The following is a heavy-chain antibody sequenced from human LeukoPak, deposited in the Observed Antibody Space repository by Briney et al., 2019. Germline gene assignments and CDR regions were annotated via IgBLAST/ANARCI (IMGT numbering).Heavy chain of an antibody. Sequence: GGSLRLSCAASGFTFSSFAMSWVRQAPGKGLEWVSGISGSGGGTYYADSVKGRFTISRDNSKNTLYLQMNSLRAEDTAVYYCARDQEYYYGSGSYLGIDYWGQGTLVTVSS. CDR2: ISGSGGGT. CDR1: GFTFSSFA. CDR3: ARDQEYYYGSGSYLGIDY. V-gene: IGHV3-23*01. D-gene: IGHD3-10*01. J-gene: IGHJ4*02.